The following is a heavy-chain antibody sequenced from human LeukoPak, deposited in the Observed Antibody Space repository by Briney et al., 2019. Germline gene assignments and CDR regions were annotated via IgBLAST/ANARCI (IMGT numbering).Heavy chain of an antibody. V-gene: IGHV3-23*01. CDR1: GFTFSSYI. CDR2: ISSSYGST. Sequence: AESLTLSCTASGFTFSSYIMNWVRHPPPQGQELVSAISSSYGSTYYSDSVKGRFTIYRDNSKNTLYLEMTSLRAEDTAVYYCAKEAGVLWFGELLKEVYFDYWGQGTLVSVSS. J-gene: IGHJ4*02. D-gene: IGHD3-10*01. CDR3: AKEAGVLWFGELLKEVYFDY.